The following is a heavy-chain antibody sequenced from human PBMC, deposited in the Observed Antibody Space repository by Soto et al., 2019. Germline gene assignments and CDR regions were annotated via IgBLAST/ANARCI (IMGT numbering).Heavy chain of an antibody. CDR3: ARVSVMTGVGVAFDI. CDR1: GGSISSYY. V-gene: IGHV4-4*07. J-gene: IGHJ3*02. Sequence: SETLSLTCTVSGGSISSYYWSWIRQHAGKGLEWIGRIYTSGSTNYNPSLKSRVTMSVDTSEKQFSLKLSSVTAADTAVYYCARVSVMTGVGVAFDIWGQGTMVTVSS. CDR2: IYTSGST. D-gene: IGHD2-21*01.